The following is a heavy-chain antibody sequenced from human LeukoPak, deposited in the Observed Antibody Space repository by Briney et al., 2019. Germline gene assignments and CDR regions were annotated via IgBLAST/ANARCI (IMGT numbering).Heavy chain of an antibody. Sequence: GESLKISCKGSGYSFTSYWIGWVRQMPGKGLEWMGIIYPGDSDTRYSPSFQGQVTISADKSISTAYLQWSSLKASDTAMYYCARLIAVAGTFGWFDPWGRGTLVTVSS. CDR2: IYPGDSDT. V-gene: IGHV5-51*01. D-gene: IGHD6-19*01. J-gene: IGHJ5*02. CDR1: GYSFTSYW. CDR3: ARLIAVAGTFGWFDP.